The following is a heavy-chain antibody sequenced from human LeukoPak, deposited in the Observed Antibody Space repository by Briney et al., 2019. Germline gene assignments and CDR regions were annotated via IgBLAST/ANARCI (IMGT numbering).Heavy chain of an antibody. J-gene: IGHJ1*01. CDR2: IYYSGST. Sequence: SEPLSLTCTVSGGSISSYYWSWIRQPPGKGLEWIGYIYYSGSTNYNPSLKSRVTISVDTSKNQFSLKLTSVTAADTAVYYCARHGGGSIDFQHWGQGNLVTVSS. V-gene: IGHV4-59*08. CDR3: ARHGGGSIDFQH. D-gene: IGHD5-24*01. CDR1: GGSISSYY.